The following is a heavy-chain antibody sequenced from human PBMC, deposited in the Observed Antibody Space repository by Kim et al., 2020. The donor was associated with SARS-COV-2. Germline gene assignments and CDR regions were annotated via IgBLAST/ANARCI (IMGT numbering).Heavy chain of an antibody. Sequence: ASVKVSCKASGYTFTSYYLHWVRQAPGQRLEWMGRINPYSGGTNYVQKFQGRVTMTRDTSISTAYMELSRLRSDDTAVYYCARDRNTIFGVVFIPDRYAMDVWGQGTTVTVSS. V-gene: IGHV1-2*06. CDR2: INPYSGGT. CDR1: GYTFTSYY. J-gene: IGHJ6*02. D-gene: IGHD3-3*01. CDR3: ARDRNTIFGVVFIPDRYAMDV.